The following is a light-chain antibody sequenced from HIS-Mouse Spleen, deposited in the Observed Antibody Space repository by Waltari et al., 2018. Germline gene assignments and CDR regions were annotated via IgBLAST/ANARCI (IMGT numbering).Light chain of an antibody. CDR1: SLRSYY. J-gene: IGLJ1*01. CDR2: GKN. V-gene: IGLV3-19*01. Sequence: SSELTQDPAVSVALGQTVRITCQGDSLRSYYASWYQQKPGQAPVLVIYGKNNRPQGIPDRFSGSVSGNTASLTITGAQAEDEADYYCNSRDSSGNHYVFGTGTKVTVL. CDR3: NSRDSSGNHYV.